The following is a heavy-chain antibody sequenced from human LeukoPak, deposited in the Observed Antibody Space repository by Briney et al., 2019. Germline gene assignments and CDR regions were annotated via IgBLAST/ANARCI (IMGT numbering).Heavy chain of an antibody. Sequence: GGSLRLSCAASGFTFSSYAMSWVRQAPGKGLEWVSAISGSGGSTYYADSVKGRFTISRDNSKNTLYLQMNSLRAEDTAGYYCAKALRPIVVVWDYFDYWGQGTLVTVSS. D-gene: IGHD3-22*01. CDR1: GFTFSSYA. CDR3: AKALRPIVVVWDYFDY. J-gene: IGHJ4*02. CDR2: ISGSGGST. V-gene: IGHV3-23*01.